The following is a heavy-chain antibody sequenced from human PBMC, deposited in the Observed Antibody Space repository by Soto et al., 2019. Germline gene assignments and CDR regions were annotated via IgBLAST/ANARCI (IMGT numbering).Heavy chain of an antibody. CDR3: ARGGGIYSLDY. J-gene: IGHJ4*02. D-gene: IGHD1-26*01. CDR1: GFTFSSYS. Sequence: EVQLVESGGGLVQPGGSLRLSCAASGFTFSSYSMNWVRQAPGKGLEWVSYISSSSNTLYYADSVKGRITISRDNAKNSLYLQVNSLRDEDTAVYYCARGGGIYSLDYWGQGTLVTVSS. CDR2: ISSSSNTL. V-gene: IGHV3-48*02.